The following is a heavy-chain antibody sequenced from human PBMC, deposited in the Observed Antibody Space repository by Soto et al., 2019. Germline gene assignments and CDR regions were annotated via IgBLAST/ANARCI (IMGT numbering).Heavy chain of an antibody. CDR2: ISAYNGNT. J-gene: IGHJ4*02. D-gene: IGHD3-16*02. CDR3: ARHAYDYIWGSYRLYYFDY. Sequence: ASVKVSCKASGYTFTSYGISWVRQAPGQGLEWMGWISAYNGNTNYAQKLQGRVTMTTDTSTSTAYMGLRSLRSDDTAVYYCARHAYDYIWGSYRLYYFDYWGQGTLVTVSS. CDR1: GYTFTSYG. V-gene: IGHV1-18*01.